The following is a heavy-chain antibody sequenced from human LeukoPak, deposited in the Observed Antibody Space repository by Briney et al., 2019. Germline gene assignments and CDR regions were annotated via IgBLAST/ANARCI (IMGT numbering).Heavy chain of an antibody. CDR3: AREGGGYNYY. CDR2: ISSSSYI. D-gene: IGHD5-24*01. CDR1: GFTFTSYS. Sequence: GSLRLSCAASGFTFTSYSMNWVRQAPGKGLEWVSSISSSSYIYYADSVKGRFTISRDNAKNSLYLQMNSLRAEDTAVYYCAREGGGYNYYWGQGTLVIVSS. J-gene: IGHJ4*02. V-gene: IGHV3-21*01.